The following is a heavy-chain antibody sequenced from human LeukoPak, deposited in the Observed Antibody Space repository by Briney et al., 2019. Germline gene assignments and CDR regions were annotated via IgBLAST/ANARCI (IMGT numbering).Heavy chain of an antibody. V-gene: IGHV1-2*04. CDR1: RYTFTGYY. Sequence: ASLKVSCKPSRYTFTGYYMHSVRQAPGQGLEWVGWMNPNSGGTNYAQKFQGWVTMTRDTPISTAYMELSRLRSDDTAVYYCAKAHLPDYYYMDVWGKGTTVTVSS. CDR3: AKAHLPDYYYMDV. J-gene: IGHJ6*03. CDR2: MNPNSGGT.